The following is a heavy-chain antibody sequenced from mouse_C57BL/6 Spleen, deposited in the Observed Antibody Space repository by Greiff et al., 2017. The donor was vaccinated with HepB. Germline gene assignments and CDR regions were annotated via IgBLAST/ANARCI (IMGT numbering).Heavy chain of an antibody. Sequence: VQLQQSGPELVKPGASVKMSCKASGYTFTDYNMHWVKQSHGKSLEWIGYINPNNGGTSYNQKFKGKATLTVNKSSSTAYMELRNLTSEDSAVYYCAIYDGYYGYFDVWGTGTTVTVSS. CDR3: AIYDGYYGYFDV. CDR2: INPNNGGT. J-gene: IGHJ1*03. V-gene: IGHV1-22*01. CDR1: GYTFTDYN. D-gene: IGHD2-3*01.